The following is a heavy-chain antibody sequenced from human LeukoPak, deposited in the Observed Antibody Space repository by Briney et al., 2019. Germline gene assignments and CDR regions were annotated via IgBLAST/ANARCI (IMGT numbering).Heavy chain of an antibody. V-gene: IGHV1-18*01. CDR2: VTGFNGKT. D-gene: IGHD3-10*01. CDR3: ARVGNSGEFDF. J-gene: IGHJ4*02. CDR1: GYTFSDYG. Sequence: ASVKVSCKTSGYTFSDYGLTWVRQAPGQGREGLGWVTGFNGKTNYARRVEDRLILTTDTSTSTGTLDLRGLRADDTAVYYCARVGNSGEFDFWGQGTLVTVSS.